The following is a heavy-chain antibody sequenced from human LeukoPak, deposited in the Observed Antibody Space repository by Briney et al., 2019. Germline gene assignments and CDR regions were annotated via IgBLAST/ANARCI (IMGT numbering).Heavy chain of an antibody. J-gene: IGHJ4*02. CDR1: GFTFSNAW. V-gene: IGHV3-15*01. CDR3: TALDTAMVTGVDY. D-gene: IGHD5-18*01. Sequence: PGGSLRLSCAASGFTFSNAWMSWVRQAPGKGLEWVGRIKSKTDGGTTDYAAPVKGRFTISRDDSKNTLYLLMNSLKTEDTAVYYCTALDTAMVTGVDYWGQGTLVTVSS. CDR2: IKSKTDGGTT.